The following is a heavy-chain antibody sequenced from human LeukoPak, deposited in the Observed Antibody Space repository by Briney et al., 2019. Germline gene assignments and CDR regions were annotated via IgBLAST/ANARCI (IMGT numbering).Heavy chain of an antibody. J-gene: IGHJ6*02. D-gene: IGHD4-17*01. CDR2: ISSGSTYI. CDR3: ARDSAIADYGDYYYYGMDV. CDR1: GFTFSTYS. Sequence: GGSLRLSCVASGFTFSTYSMNWVRQAPGKGLEWVSSISSGSTYIFYADSVKGRFTVSRDNAKNSLYLQMNSLRAGDTAVYYCARDSAIADYGDYYYYGMDVWGQGTTVTVSS. V-gene: IGHV3-21*01.